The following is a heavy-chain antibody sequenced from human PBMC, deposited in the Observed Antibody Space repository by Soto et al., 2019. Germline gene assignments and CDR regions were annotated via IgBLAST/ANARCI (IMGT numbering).Heavy chain of an antibody. CDR3: ARSPEGAVRYDFWSGYNQRDAYYFDY. Sequence: ASVKVSCKASGYTFTSYGISWVRQAPGQGLEWMGWISAYNGNTNYAQKLQGRVTMTTDTSTSTAYMELRSLRSDDTAVYYCARSPEGAVRYDFWSGYNQRDAYYFDYWGQGTLVTVSS. CDR2: ISAYNGNT. V-gene: IGHV1-18*01. D-gene: IGHD3-3*01. J-gene: IGHJ4*02. CDR1: GYTFTSYG.